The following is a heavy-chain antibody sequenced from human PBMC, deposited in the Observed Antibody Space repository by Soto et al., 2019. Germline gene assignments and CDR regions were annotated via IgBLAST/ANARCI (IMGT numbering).Heavy chain of an antibody. J-gene: IGHJ2*01. D-gene: IGHD3-22*01. Sequence: AASVKVSCKASGYTFTGYYMHWVRQAPGQGLEWMGWINPNSGGTNYAQKFQGRVTMTRDTSISTAYMELSRLRSDDTAVYYCARGCYGSSGYGGFDLWGRGTLVTVSS. CDR1: GYTFTGYY. CDR2: INPNSGGT. V-gene: IGHV1-2*02. CDR3: ARGCYGSSGYGGFDL.